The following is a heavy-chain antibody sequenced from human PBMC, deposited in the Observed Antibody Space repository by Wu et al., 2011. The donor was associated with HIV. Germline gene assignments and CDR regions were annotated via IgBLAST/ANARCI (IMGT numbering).Heavy chain of an antibody. CDR2: IIPLFGTA. Sequence: QVQLVQSGAEVKKPGSSVKVSCKASGGSFSSYVISWVRQAPGQGLEWMGGIIPLFGTAIYAHKFQGRLTITADKSSNTASMELTSLKSEDTAVYYCATDPTIAVAGTKSFWGRGTLVSVSS. J-gene: IGHJ4*02. CDR1: GGSFSSYV. V-gene: IGHV1-69*06. D-gene: IGHD6-19*01. CDR3: ATDPTIAVAGTKSF.